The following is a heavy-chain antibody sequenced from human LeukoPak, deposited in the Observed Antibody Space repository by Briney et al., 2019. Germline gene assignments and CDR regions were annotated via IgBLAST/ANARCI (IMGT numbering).Heavy chain of an antibody. J-gene: IGHJ4*02. D-gene: IGHD5-24*01. CDR2: IIPIFGIA. Sequence: SVKVSCKASGGTFSSYANSWVRQAPGQGLEWMGRIIPIFGIANYAQKFQGRVTITADKSTSTAYMELSSLRSEDTAVYYCAREMATTRTDFDYWGQGTLVTVSS. V-gene: IGHV1-69*04. CDR3: AREMATTRTDFDY. CDR1: GGTFSSYA.